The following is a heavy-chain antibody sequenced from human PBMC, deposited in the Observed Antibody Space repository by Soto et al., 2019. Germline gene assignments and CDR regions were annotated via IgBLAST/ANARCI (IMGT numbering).Heavy chain of an antibody. Sequence: GASVKVSCKASGYTFTSYDINWVRQATGQGLEWMGWMNPNSGNTGYAQKFQGRVTMTRNTSISTAYMELSSPRSEDTAVYYCARGRGGYCSSTSCSHYYGMDVWGQGTTVTVSS. CDR3: ARGRGGYCSSTSCSHYYGMDV. CDR1: GYTFTSYD. CDR2: MNPNSGNT. J-gene: IGHJ6*02. V-gene: IGHV1-8*01. D-gene: IGHD2-2*03.